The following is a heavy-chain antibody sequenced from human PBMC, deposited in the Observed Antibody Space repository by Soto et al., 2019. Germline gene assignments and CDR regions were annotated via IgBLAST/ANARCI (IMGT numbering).Heavy chain of an antibody. Sequence: QVQLVQSGAEVKKPGASVKVSCKASGYTFTTYGISWVRQAPGQGLEWMGRISAYNGNTNYAQKFQGRVTMTTETSTSTAYMELRGMRSDDTAVYYCARVWRMYDYGDRPFGHGEYWGQGTLVTVSS. D-gene: IGHD3-10*01. CDR2: ISAYNGNT. J-gene: IGHJ4*02. CDR1: GYTFTTYG. V-gene: IGHV1-18*01. CDR3: ARVWRMYDYGDRPFGHGEY.